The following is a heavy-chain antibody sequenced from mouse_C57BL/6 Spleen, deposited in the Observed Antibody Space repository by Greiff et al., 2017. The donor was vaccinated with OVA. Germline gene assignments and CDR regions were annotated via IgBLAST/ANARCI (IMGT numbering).Heavy chain of an antibody. CDR1: GYTFTSYW. CDR2: IDPSDSYT. Sequence: QVQLQQPGAELVMPGASVKLSCKASGYTFTSYWMPWVKQRPGQGLEWIGEIDPSDSYTNYNQKFKGKSTLTVDKSSSTAYMQLSSLTSEDSAVYDCARWGSSMVTTEAWCAYWGQGTLVTVSA. J-gene: IGHJ3*01. CDR3: ARWGSSMVTTEAWCAY. D-gene: IGHD2-2*01. V-gene: IGHV1-69*01.